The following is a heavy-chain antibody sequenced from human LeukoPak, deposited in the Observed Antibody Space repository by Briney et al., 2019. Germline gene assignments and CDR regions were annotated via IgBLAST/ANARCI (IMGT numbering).Heavy chain of an antibody. CDR1: GGTFSSYT. J-gene: IGHJ6*02. Sequence: SVKVSCKASGGTFSSYTISWVRQAPRQGLEWMGRIIPILGIANYAQKFQGRVTITADKSTSTAYMELSSLRSEDTAVYYCAREGYCSSTSCYTYYYGMDVWGQGTTVTVSS. V-gene: IGHV1-69*04. CDR3: AREGYCSSTSCYTYYYGMDV. CDR2: IIPILGIA. D-gene: IGHD2-2*02.